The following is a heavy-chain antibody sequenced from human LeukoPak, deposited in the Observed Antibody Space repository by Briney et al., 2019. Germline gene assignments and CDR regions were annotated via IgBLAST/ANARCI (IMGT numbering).Heavy chain of an antibody. CDR3: AKGAFVRLGELSPH. J-gene: IGHJ4*02. Sequence: GGSPRLSCAASGFTFSSSGMHWVRQAPGRGLEWVAFIQHDGTKTYYADSVKGRFTISRDSSENTLYLQMNILRTDDTAVYYCAKGAFVRLGELSPHWGQGTLVTVSS. CDR2: IQHDGTKT. V-gene: IGHV3-30*02. D-gene: IGHD3-16*02. CDR1: GFTFSSSG.